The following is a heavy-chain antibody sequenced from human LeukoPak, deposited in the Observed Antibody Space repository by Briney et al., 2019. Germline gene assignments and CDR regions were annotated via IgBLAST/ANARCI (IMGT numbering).Heavy chain of an antibody. D-gene: IGHD3-10*01. J-gene: IGHJ4*02. V-gene: IGHV3-11*06. Sequence: GGSLRLSCAASGFTFSDYYMSWIRQAPGKGQEWVSYISSSSSYTDYADSVKGRFTISRDNAKNSLYLQMNSLRAEDTAVYYCARGRITMVRGVPYFDYWGQGTLVTVSS. CDR2: ISSSSSYT. CDR1: GFTFSDYY. CDR3: ARGRITMVRGVPYFDY.